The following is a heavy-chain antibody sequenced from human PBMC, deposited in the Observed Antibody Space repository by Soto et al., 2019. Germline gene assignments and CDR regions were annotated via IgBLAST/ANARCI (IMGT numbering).Heavy chain of an antibody. CDR2: ISAYNGNT. V-gene: IGHV1-18*01. D-gene: IGHD1-7*01. Sequence: GASVKVSCKASGYTFTSYGISWVRQAPGQGLEWMGWISAYNGNTNYAQKHQGRVTMTTDASTSTAYMELSRLRSDDTATYFCAREASAPGTFREDASDIWGQGTKVTVSS. CDR3: AREASAPGTFREDASDI. CDR1: GYTFTSYG. J-gene: IGHJ3*02.